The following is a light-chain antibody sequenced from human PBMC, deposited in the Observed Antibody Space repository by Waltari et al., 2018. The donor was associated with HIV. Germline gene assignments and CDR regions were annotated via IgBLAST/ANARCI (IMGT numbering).Light chain of an antibody. J-gene: IGKJ4*01. CDR2: GAS. Sequence: TASTQSPGTLSLSPGVRPTLSCRARRSIISSCIARNQHRPGQSPRLFIYGASSRATSTSDRFSGGESGTEFTLTISGLESEVSAVYYCQQYGSLSTFGGGTKVKIK. CDR3: QQYGSLST. V-gene: IGKV3-20*01. CDR1: RSIISSC.